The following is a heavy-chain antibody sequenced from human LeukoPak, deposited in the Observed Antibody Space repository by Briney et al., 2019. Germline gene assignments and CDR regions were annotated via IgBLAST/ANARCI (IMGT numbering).Heavy chain of an antibody. J-gene: IGHJ4*02. CDR2: IYHSGTT. CDR1: GGSITSSAYY. CDR3: ARALSPRKEYCSGGSCYRRQWFDY. Sequence: PSETLSLTCTVSGGSITSSAYYWGWVRQAPGKGLTWIGTIYHSGTTYDNPSLKSRVTISVDTSKNQFSLKLSSVTAADTAVYYCARALSPRKEYCSGGSCYRRQWFDYWGQGTLVTVSS. D-gene: IGHD2-15*01. V-gene: IGHV4-39*07.